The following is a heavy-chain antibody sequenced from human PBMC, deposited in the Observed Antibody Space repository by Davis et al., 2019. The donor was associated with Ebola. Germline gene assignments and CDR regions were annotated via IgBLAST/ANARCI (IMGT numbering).Heavy chain of an antibody. D-gene: IGHD3-3*01. J-gene: IGHJ6*02. CDR3: VKTQFLEWSYGMGV. V-gene: IGHV3-30*18. Sequence: GESLKISCAASGFTFSSYGMHWVRQAPGKGLEWVAVISYDGSNKYYADSVKGRFTISRDNSKNTLYLQMNSLRAEDTAVYYCVKTQFLEWSYGMGVWGQGTTVTVSS. CDR2: ISYDGSNK. CDR1: GFTFSSYG.